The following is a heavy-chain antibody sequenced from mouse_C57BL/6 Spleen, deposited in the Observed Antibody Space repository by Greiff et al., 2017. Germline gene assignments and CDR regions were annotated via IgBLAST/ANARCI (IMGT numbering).Heavy chain of an antibody. J-gene: IGHJ1*03. CDR3: TREDGNYWYFDV. Sequence: VQVVESGEGLVKPGGSLKLSCAASGFTFSSYAMSWVRQTPEKRLEWVAYISSGGDYIYYADTVKGRFTISRDNARNTLYLQMSSLKSEDTAMYYCTREDGNYWYFDVWGTGTTVTVSS. V-gene: IGHV5-9-1*02. CDR2: ISSGGDYI. CDR1: GFTFSSYA. D-gene: IGHD2-1*01.